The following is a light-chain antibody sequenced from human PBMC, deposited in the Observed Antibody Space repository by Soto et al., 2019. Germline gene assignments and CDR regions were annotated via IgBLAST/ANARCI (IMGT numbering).Light chain of an antibody. V-gene: IGKV3-20*01. CDR3: QQYGSSPLA. CDR1: QSVTSSY. Sequence: EIVLTQSPGTLSFSPGERATLSCRASQSVTSSYLAWYQQRPGQAPRLLIYGASSRATGIPDRFSGSGSGTDFTLTISRLEPEDFAVYYCQQYGSSPLAFGHGTKVEIK. J-gene: IGKJ1*01. CDR2: GAS.